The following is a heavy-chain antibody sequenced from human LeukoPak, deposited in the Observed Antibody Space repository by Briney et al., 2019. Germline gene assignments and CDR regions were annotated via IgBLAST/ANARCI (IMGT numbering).Heavy chain of an antibody. D-gene: IGHD6-19*01. CDR2: IYSHGGT. V-gene: IGHV3-66*03. CDR1: GFTVSNNY. Sequence: GGSLRLSCAASGFTVSNNYMSWVRQAPGKGLEWVSLIYSHGGTNYADSVKGRFTISRDNSKNTLYLQMNSLRAEDTAMYYCAKDSSPPGSGWYYFDYWGQGTLVTVSS. CDR3: AKDSSPPGSGWYYFDY. J-gene: IGHJ4*02.